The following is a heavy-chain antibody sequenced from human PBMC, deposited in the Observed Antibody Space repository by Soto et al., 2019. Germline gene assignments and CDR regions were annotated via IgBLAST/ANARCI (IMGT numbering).Heavy chain of an antibody. J-gene: IGHJ4*02. CDR3: ARGTAPFEYGGNSGPRDY. CDR1: GFTFSSYS. V-gene: IGHV3-48*02. Sequence: EVQLVESGGGLVQPGGSLRLSCAASGFTFSSYSMNWVRQAPGKGLEWVSYISSSSSTIYYADSVKGRFTISRDNAKNSLYLQMNRLGDEDTAVYYCARGTAPFEYGGNSGPRDYWGQGTLVTVSS. CDR2: ISSSSSTI. D-gene: IGHD4-17*01.